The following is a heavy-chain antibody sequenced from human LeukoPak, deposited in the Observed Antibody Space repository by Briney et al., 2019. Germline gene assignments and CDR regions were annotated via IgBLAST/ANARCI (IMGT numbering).Heavy chain of an antibody. CDR2: ISSSSSYT. Sequence: KTGGSLRLSCAASGFTFSDYYMSWIRQAPGKGLEGVSYISSSSSYTNYADSVKGRFTISRDNAKNSLYLQMNSLRAEDTAVYYCARGVAAAGTPFDYWGQGTLVTVSS. V-gene: IGHV3-11*06. CDR3: ARGVAAAGTPFDY. J-gene: IGHJ4*02. D-gene: IGHD6-13*01. CDR1: GFTFSDYY.